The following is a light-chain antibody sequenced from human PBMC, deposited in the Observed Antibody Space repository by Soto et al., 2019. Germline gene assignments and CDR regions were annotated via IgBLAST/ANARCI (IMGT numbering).Light chain of an antibody. Sequence: DIVMTQSPDSLAVSLGERATINCKSSQSVLYRSNNHNYLAWYQQKPGQPPRLLIYWASTRESGVPDRFSGSGSGTDFTLTISRLQAEDVAVYECQQYYSTTWTFGQGTKVDIK. CDR2: WAS. CDR3: QQYYSTTWT. CDR1: QSVLYRSNNHNY. V-gene: IGKV4-1*01. J-gene: IGKJ1*01.